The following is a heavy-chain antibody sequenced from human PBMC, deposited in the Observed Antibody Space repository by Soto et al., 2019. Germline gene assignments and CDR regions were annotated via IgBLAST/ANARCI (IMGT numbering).Heavy chain of an antibody. CDR1: GDTFASHW. V-gene: IGHV5-51*01. J-gene: IGHJ5*02. CDR2: IYPGDSDI. Sequence: PGESLKISCQGSGDTFASHWIAWVRQTPGRGLEWMGIIYPGDSDIRYGPSFQGQATMSVDKSTATAYLQWSSLRASGTGIYYCARLHLPTGWFAPWGQGTRVTVSS. CDR3: ARLHLPTGWFAP.